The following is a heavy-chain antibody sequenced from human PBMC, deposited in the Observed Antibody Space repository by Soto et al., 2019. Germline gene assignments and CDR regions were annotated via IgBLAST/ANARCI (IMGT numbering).Heavy chain of an antibody. CDR1: GYSFSNYW. D-gene: IGHD6-13*01. J-gene: IGHJ5*02. Sequence: PGESLKISCKGSGYSFSNYWIVWVRQMPGKGLEWMGIIYPGDSETKYSPSFQGQVTISADKSINTAYLQWISLKASDTAMYYCARRRAGNPDDWFDPWGQATLVTVSS. CDR2: IYPGDSET. CDR3: ARRRAGNPDDWFDP. V-gene: IGHV5-51*01.